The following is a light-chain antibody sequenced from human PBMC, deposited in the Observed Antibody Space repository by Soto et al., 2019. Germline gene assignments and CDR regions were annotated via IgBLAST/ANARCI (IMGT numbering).Light chain of an antibody. CDR1: SSHIGATYD. J-gene: IGLJ3*02. CDR3: QAFDNSLSASGV. Sequence: VLTQPPSVSGAPGQRVTISCAGSSSHIGATYDIHWYQQLPGAAPRLLIYGNSNRPSGVPDRFAGSKSGTSASLAIIGLRVEDEGIYYCQAFDNSLSASGVFGGGTKVTVL. V-gene: IGLV1-40*01. CDR2: GNS.